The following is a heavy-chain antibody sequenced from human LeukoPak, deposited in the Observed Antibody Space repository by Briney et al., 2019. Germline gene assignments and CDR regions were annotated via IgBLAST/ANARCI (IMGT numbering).Heavy chain of an antibody. CDR2: IYYSGST. J-gene: IGHJ5*02. V-gene: IGHV4-39*07. CDR1: GGSISSSSYY. Sequence: PSETLSLTCTVSGGSISSSSYYWGWIRQPPGKGLEWIGSIYYSGSTYYNPSLKSRVTISVDTSKNQFSLKLSSVTAADTAVYYCAGTPSQSSWYFWFDPWGQGTLVTVSS. D-gene: IGHD6-13*01. CDR3: AGTPSQSSWYFWFDP.